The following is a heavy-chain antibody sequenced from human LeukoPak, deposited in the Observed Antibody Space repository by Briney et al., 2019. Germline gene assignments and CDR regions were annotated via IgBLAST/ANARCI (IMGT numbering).Heavy chain of an antibody. D-gene: IGHD5-18*01. CDR2: IYYSGST. V-gene: IGHV4-59*01. Sequence: SETLSLTCTVSGGSISSYYWSWIRQPPGKGLEWIGYIYYSGSTNYNPSLKSRVTISVDTYKNQFSLKLSSVTAADTAVYYCARVFRGYSYGPFDYWGQGTLVTVSS. J-gene: IGHJ4*02. CDR3: ARVFRGYSYGPFDY. CDR1: GGSISSYY.